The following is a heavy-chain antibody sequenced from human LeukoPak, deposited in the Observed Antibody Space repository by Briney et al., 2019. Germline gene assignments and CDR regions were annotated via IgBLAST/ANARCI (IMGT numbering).Heavy chain of an antibody. D-gene: IGHD1-26*01. CDR2: IYYSGST. Sequence: PSETLSLTCSVSGYSMTSGHYWGWIRQPPGKGLEWIGSIYYSGSTYYNPSLKSRVSMSVDRSKNQFSLYLSSVTAADTAVYYCVRLVGATSQHFYWGQGTLVTVSP. J-gene: IGHJ4*02. V-gene: IGHV4-38-2*01. CDR1: GYSMTSGHY. CDR3: VRLVGATSQHFY.